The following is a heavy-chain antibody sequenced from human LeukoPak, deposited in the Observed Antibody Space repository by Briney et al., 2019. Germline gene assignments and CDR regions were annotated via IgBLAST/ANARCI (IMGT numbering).Heavy chain of an antibody. CDR3: ARAPARAYCGGDCYKGYYYMDV. J-gene: IGHJ6*03. CDR1: GGTFSSYA. D-gene: IGHD2-21*01. V-gene: IGHV1-8*03. CDR2: MNPNSGNT. Sequence: ASVKVSCKASGGTFSSYAISWVRQATGQGLEWMGWMNPNSGNTGYAQKFQGRVTITRNTSISTAYMELSSLRSEDTAVYYCARAPARAYCGGDCYKGYYYMDVWGKGTTVTVSS.